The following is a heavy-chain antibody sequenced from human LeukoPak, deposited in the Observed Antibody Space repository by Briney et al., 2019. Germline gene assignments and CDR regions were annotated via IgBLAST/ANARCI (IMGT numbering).Heavy chain of an antibody. V-gene: IGHV4-30-2*05. J-gene: IGHJ4*02. CDR2: IYHSGST. D-gene: IGHD5-18*01. CDR1: GGSISSGGYS. CDR3: ASYGLWRKDFDY. Sequence: PSETLSLTCAVSGGSISSGGYSWSWIRQPPGKGLEWIGYIYHSGSTYYNPSLKSRVTISVDTSKNQFSLKLSSVTAADTAVYYCASYGLWRKDFDYWGQGTLVTVSS.